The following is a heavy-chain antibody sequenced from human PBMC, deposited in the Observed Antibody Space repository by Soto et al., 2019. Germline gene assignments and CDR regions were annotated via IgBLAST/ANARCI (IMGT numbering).Heavy chain of an antibody. D-gene: IGHD3-16*02. V-gene: IGHV1-69*13. Sequence: SVKVSGKASGGTFRAYAISWVRQAPGQGLEWMGGIIPLFGTTNYAQRFQGRVTITADDSTRTASMELSSLRSEDTAVYYCATNNRASYHFDYWGQGTPVTVS. CDR3: ATNNRASYHFDY. J-gene: IGHJ4*02. CDR2: IIPLFGTT. CDR1: GGTFRAYA.